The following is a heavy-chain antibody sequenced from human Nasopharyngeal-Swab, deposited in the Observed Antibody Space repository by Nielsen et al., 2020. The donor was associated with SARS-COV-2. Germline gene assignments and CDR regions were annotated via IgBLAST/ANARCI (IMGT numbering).Heavy chain of an antibody. D-gene: IGHD2-2*01. V-gene: IGHV1-18*01. Sequence: ASVKVSCKASGYTFTSYGIGWVRQAPGQGLEWMGWISAYNGNTNYAQKLQGRVTMTTDTSTSTAYMELRSLRSDDTAVYYCAREQAAMYYFDYWGQGTLVTVSS. CDR1: GYTFTSYG. CDR3: AREQAAMYYFDY. CDR2: ISAYNGNT. J-gene: IGHJ4*02.